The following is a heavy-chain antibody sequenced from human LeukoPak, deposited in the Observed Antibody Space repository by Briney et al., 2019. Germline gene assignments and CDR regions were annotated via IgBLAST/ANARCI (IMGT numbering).Heavy chain of an antibody. V-gene: IGHV1-2*02. CDR3: ARESDYYDSSGLYYFDY. J-gene: IGHJ4*02. CDR2: INPNSGGT. D-gene: IGHD3-22*01. Sequence: ASVKVSCKASGYTFTSYDINWVRQAPGQGLEWMGWINPNSGGTNYAQKFQGRVTMTRDTSISTAYMELSRLRSDDTAVYYCARESDYYDSSGLYYFDYWGQGTLVTVSS. CDR1: GYTFTSYD.